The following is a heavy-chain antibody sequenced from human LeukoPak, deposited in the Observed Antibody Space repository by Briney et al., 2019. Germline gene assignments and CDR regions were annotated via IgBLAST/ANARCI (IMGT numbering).Heavy chain of an antibody. CDR2: INPSGGST. J-gene: IGHJ4*02. D-gene: IGHD3-22*01. CDR1: GYTFTNYY. Sequence: ASVKVSCKASGYTFTNYYMHWVRQAPGQGLEWMGIINPSGGSTSYAQKFQGRVTMTRDTSTSTVYMELSSLRSEDTAVYYCARGRQTYYYDSSGYYFDYWGRGTLVTVSS. V-gene: IGHV1-46*01. CDR3: ARGRQTYYYDSSGYYFDY.